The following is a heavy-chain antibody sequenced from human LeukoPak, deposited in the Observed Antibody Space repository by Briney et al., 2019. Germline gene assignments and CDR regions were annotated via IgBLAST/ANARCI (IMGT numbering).Heavy chain of an antibody. CDR3: ARGQAAMASYYYYMDV. Sequence: SETLSLTCAVYGGSFSGYYWSWIRQPPGKGLEWIGEINHGGSTNYNPSLKSRVTIPVDTSKNQFSLKLSSVTAADTAVYYCARGQAAMASYYYYMDVWGKGTTVTVSS. D-gene: IGHD5-18*01. V-gene: IGHV4-34*01. CDR1: GGSFSGYY. CDR2: INHGGST. J-gene: IGHJ6*03.